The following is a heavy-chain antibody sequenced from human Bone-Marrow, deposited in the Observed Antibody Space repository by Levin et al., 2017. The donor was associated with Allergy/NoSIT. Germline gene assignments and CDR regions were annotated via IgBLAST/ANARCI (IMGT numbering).Heavy chain of an antibody. D-gene: IGHD6-19*01. CDR2: INHSGST. V-gene: IGHV4-34*01. CDR1: GGSFSGYY. CDR3: ARVGIAVAGKGDYFDY. J-gene: IGHJ4*02. Sequence: SETLSLTCAVYGGSFSGYYWSWIRQPPGKGLEWIGEINHSGSTNYNPSLKSRVTISVDTSKNQFSLKLSSVTAADTAVYYCARVGIAVAGKGDYFDYWGQGTLVTVSS.